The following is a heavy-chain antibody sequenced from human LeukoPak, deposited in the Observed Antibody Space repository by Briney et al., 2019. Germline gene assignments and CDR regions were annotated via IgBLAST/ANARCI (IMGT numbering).Heavy chain of an antibody. J-gene: IGHJ6*02. CDR1: GFTFSSYG. CDR3: AREAMGAYYYGMDV. V-gene: IGHV3-33*01. CDR2: IWYDGSNK. Sequence: GGSLRLSCAASGFTFSSYGMHWVRQAPGKGLEWVAVIWYDGSNKYYADSVKGRFTISRDNSKNTLYLQMNSLRAGDTAVYYCAREAMGAYYYGMDVWGQGTTVTVSS. D-gene: IGHD1-26*01.